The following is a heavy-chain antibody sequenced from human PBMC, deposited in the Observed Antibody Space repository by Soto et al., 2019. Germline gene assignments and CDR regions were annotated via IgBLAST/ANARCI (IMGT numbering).Heavy chain of an antibody. Sequence: QVQLVQSGAEVKKPGSSVKVSCKASGGTFSSYTISWVRQAPGQGLEWMGRIIPILGIANSAQKFQGRVTITAGKSTSTAYMELSSLSSEDTAMYYCARAYSGYDTSQRYGMDVWGQGTTVTVSS. CDR1: GGTFSSYT. CDR3: ARAYSGYDTSQRYGMDV. D-gene: IGHD5-12*01. J-gene: IGHJ6*02. CDR2: IIPILGIA. V-gene: IGHV1-69*02.